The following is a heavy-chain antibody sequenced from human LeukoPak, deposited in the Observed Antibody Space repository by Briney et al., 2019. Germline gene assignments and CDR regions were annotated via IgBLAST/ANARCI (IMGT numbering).Heavy chain of an antibody. D-gene: IGHD2-8*01. CDR3: AKANGDYYYYYMDV. J-gene: IGHJ6*03. V-gene: IGHV3-23*01. Sequence: PGGSLRLSCAASGFTFSSYAMSWVRQAPGEGLEGVSAISGSDGSTYYADSAKGRFTISRDNSKNTLYLQMNSLRAEDTAVYYCAKANGDYYYYYMDVWGKGTTVAVSS. CDR2: ISGSDGST. CDR1: GFTFSSYA.